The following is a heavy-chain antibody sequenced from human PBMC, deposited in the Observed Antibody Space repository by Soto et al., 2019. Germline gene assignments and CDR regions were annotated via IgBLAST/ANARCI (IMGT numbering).Heavy chain of an antibody. J-gene: IGHJ4*02. D-gene: IGHD5-12*01. CDR2: TIPLLDIA. CDR1: GGTFSNDI. CDR3: ARDSSFWSTFSGYEAIDY. V-gene: IGHV1-69*04. Sequence: SVKVSCKTSGGTFSNDIITWVRQAPGQGLEWMGRTIPLLDIANYAQKFQGRVTITADKSTSTAYMELNSLRSEDTAVYYCARDSSFWSTFSGYEAIDYWGQGTLVTVSS.